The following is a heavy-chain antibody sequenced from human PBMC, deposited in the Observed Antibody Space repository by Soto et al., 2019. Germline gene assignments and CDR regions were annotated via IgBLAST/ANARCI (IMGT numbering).Heavy chain of an antibody. CDR2: ISAYNGNT. CDR3: ARDPPPPDF. V-gene: IGHV1-18*01. CDR1: GYTFASYA. Sequence: QVQLVQSGAEVKKPGALVKVSCKASGYTFASYAISWMRQAPGQGLEWMGWISAYNGNTNYAQKLQGRVTMTTDTSPRTAYTGLWSLTSDDTAVYYCARDPPPPDFWGQGTLVTASS. J-gene: IGHJ4*02.